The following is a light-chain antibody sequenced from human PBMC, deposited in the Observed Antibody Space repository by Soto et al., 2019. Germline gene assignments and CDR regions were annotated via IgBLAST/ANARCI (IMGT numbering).Light chain of an antibody. CDR3: QQSYSTPFVT. Sequence: DIQMTQSPSSLSASVVDRVTITCRASQSISSYLNWYQQKPGKAPKLLIYAASSLQSGVPSRFSGSRSGTDFTLTISSLQPEDFATYYCQQSYSTPFVTFGQGTRLEIK. CDR2: AAS. V-gene: IGKV1-39*01. J-gene: IGKJ5*01. CDR1: QSISSY.